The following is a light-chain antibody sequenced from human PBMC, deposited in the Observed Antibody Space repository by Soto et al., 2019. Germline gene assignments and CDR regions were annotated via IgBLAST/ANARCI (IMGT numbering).Light chain of an antibody. J-gene: IGKJ1*01. Sequence: EIVMTQSPATLSVSPGERVTLSCRASQSVSSNLDWYQHKPGQAPRLLIYGASTRATGIPARFSGSGSGTEFTLTLSSLQSEDFAVYYCQQYNNWPLTFGQGTKVEIK. V-gene: IGKV3-15*01. CDR1: QSVSSN. CDR2: GAS. CDR3: QQYNNWPLT.